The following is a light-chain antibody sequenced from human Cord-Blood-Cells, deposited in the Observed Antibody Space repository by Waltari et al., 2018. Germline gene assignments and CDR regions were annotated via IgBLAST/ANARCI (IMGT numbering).Light chain of an antibody. V-gene: IGKV3-11*01. J-gene: IGKJ3*01. Sequence: EIVLTQSPATLSLSPGERATLSCRASQSVSSYLACYQQKPGQAPRLLIYDASNRATGIPARFSGSGSGTDVTRTISSLEPEDFAVYYCQQRSNWPPGFTFGPGTKVDIK. CDR2: DAS. CDR3: QQRSNWPPGFT. CDR1: QSVSSY.